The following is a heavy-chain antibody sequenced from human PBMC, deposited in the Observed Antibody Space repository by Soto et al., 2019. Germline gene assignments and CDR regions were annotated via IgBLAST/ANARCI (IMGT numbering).Heavy chain of an antibody. CDR1: GYTFSNYG. Sequence: QVQLVQSGGEVKRPGASVTVSCKTSGYTFSNYGITWVRQAPGQPLEWLGWISLYSDGTNYAQKFQGRVSMTTDTYTTTAYMELRSLRSDDTAVYYCARVVPGAEAWFGPWGQGTLVTVSS. J-gene: IGHJ5*02. V-gene: IGHV1-18*01. CDR3: ARVVPGAEAWFGP. CDR2: ISLYSDGT. D-gene: IGHD2-2*01.